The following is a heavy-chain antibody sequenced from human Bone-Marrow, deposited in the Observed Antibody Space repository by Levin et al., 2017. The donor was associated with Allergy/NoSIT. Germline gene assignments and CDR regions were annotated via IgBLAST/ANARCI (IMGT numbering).Heavy chain of an antibody. CDR3: ARLSNWNGGNYFDH. CDR2: ITSRSSYI. J-gene: IGHJ4*02. CDR1: GFTFDLFG. D-gene: IGHD1-1*01. Sequence: PGGSLRLSCTASGFTFDLFGMTWVRQAPGKGLEWVSSITSRSSYIHYADSVKGRFTISRANAKKSLYLQMNTLRGEDTAVYFCARLSNWNGGNYFDHWGQGILVTVSS. V-gene: IGHV3-21*01.